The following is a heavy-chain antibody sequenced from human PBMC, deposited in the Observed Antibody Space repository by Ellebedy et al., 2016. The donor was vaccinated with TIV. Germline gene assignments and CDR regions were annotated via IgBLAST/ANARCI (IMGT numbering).Heavy chain of an antibody. J-gene: IGHJ4*02. CDR3: ARGGNWGLAY. D-gene: IGHD7-27*01. Sequence: SQTLSLTCXVYGGSFSDYYWTWIRQPPGKGLEWIGEINHSGSTNYNTALKSRVTISVDTSKNQFSLKLNSVTAADTAVYFCARGGNWGLAYWGQGTLVTVSS. V-gene: IGHV4-34*01. CDR2: INHSGST. CDR1: GGSFSDYY.